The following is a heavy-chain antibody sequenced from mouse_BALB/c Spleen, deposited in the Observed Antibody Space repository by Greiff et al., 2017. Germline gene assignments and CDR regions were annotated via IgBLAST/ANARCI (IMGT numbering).Heavy chain of an antibody. CDR1: GFSLTSYG. CDR2: IWSGGST. CDR3: ARNGVYRYGRGYAMDY. V-gene: IGHV2-2*02. Sequence: VHLVESGPGLVQPSQSLSITCTVSGFSLTSYGVHWVRQSPGKGLEWLGVIWSGGSTDYNAAFISRLSISKDNSKSQVFFKMNSLQANDTAIYYCARNGVYRYGRGYAMDYWGQGTSVTVSS. D-gene: IGHD2-14*01. J-gene: IGHJ4*01.